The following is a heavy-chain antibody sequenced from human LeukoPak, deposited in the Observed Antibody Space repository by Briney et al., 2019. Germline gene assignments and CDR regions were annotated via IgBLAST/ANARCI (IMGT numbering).Heavy chain of an antibody. V-gene: IGHV3-43*01. CDR1: GFTFDDYT. CDR3: AKDISFGARGSYYDY. J-gene: IGHJ4*02. Sequence: GGSLRLSCAASGFTFDDYTMHWVRQAPGKGLEWVSLISWDGGSTYYADSVKGRFTISRDNSKNSLYLQMNSLRTEDTALYYCAKDISFGARGSYYDYWGQGTLVTVSS. CDR2: ISWDGGST. D-gene: IGHD1-26*01.